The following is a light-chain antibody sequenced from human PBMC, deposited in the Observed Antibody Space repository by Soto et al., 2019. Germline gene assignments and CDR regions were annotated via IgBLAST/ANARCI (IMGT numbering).Light chain of an antibody. Sequence: EIVMTQSPATLSVSPGERATLSCRASQSVGTDLAWYQQKPGQGPRLLIYGASTRFSGVPARFSGSGSGTDFTLTIDSLQSEDFALYFCQQYDASPFTFGPGTKVDI. CDR3: QQYDASPFT. CDR2: GAS. J-gene: IGKJ3*01. V-gene: IGKV3-15*01. CDR1: QSVGTD.